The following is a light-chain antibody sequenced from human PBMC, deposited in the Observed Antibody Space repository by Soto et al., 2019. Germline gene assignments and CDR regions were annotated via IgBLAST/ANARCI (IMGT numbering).Light chain of an antibody. V-gene: IGKV3-15*01. CDR1: QSVSSSY. Sequence: EIVLTQSPGTLSLSPGERATLSCRASQSVSSSYLAWYQQKPGQAPRLLIYGASTRATGIPARFSGSGSGTEFTLTISSLQSEGCAIYYCQQYHTWPITFGGGTKVDIK. CDR3: QQYHTWPIT. J-gene: IGKJ4*01. CDR2: GAS.